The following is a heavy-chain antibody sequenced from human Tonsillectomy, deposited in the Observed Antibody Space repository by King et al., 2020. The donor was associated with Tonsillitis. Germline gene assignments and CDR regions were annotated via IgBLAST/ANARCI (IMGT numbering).Heavy chain of an antibody. CDR3: ARGYSSWYLGDAFDI. CDR2: INHSGST. V-gene: IGHV4-34*01. Sequence: VQLQQWGAGLLKPSETLSLTCAVYGGSFSGYYWSWIRQPPGKGLEWIGEINHSGSTNYNPSLKSRVTISVDTSKNQFSLKLSSVTAAGTAVYYCARGYSSWYLGDAFDIWGQGTMVTVSS. CDR1: GGSFSGYY. J-gene: IGHJ3*02. D-gene: IGHD6-13*01.